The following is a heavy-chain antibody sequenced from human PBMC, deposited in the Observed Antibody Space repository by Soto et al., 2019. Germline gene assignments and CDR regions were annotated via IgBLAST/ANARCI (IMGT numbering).Heavy chain of an antibody. CDR2: INAGNGNT. D-gene: IGHD3-10*01. CDR3: ARDDYYDSGSYYNNLDY. J-gene: IGHJ4*02. CDR1: GYTFTSYA. V-gene: IGHV1-3*01. Sequence: QVQLVQSGAEVKKPGASVKVSCKASGYTFTSYAMHWVRQAPGQRLEWMGWINAGNGNTKYSQKFQGRVTITRDTSASTAYMELSSLRSEDTAVYYCARDDYYDSGSYYNNLDYWGQGTLVTVSS.